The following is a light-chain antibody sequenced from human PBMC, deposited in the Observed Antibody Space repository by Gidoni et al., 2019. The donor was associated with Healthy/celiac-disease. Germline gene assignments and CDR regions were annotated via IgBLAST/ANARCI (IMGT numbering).Light chain of an antibody. J-gene: IGLJ2*01. V-gene: IGLV2-14*01. CDR1: RSDVGGYNY. Sequence: QPASVSGSPGQSITISCTGTRSDVGGYNYVSWYQQHPGKAPKLMIYEVSNRPSGVSNRFSGSKSGNTASLTISGLQAEDEADYYCSSYTSSSTVVFGGGTKLTVL. CDR3: SSYTSSSTVV. CDR2: EVS.